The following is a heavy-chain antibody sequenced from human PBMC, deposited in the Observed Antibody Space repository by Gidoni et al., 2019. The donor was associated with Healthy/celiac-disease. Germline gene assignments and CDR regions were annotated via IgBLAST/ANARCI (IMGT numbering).Heavy chain of an antibody. CDR1: GGSISSYY. Sequence: QVQLQESGPGLVKPSETLSLTCTVSGGSISSYYWSWIRQPPGKGLEWIGYIYYSGSTNYNPSLKSRVTISVDTSKNQFSLKLSSVTAADTAVYYCARAPRPYYYYGMDVWGQGTTVTVSS. CDR2: IYYSGST. J-gene: IGHJ6*02. CDR3: ARAPRPYYYYGMDV. V-gene: IGHV4-59*01.